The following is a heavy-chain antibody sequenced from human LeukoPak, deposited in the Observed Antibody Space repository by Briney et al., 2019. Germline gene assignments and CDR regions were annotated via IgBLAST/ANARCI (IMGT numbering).Heavy chain of an antibody. Sequence: GASVKVSCKASGGTFSSYAISWVRQAPGQGLEWMGGIIPIFGTANYAQKFQGRVTITADESTSTAYMELSSLRSEDTAVYYCARERGLSRYFDWCHDAFDIWGQGTMVTVSS. CDR3: ARERGLSRYFDWCHDAFDI. D-gene: IGHD3-9*01. J-gene: IGHJ3*02. CDR2: IIPIFGTA. CDR1: GGTFSSYA. V-gene: IGHV1-69*13.